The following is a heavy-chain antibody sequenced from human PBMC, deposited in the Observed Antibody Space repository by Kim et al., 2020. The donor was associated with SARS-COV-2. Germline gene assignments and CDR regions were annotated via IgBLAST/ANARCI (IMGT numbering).Heavy chain of an antibody. CDR3: ARGVEMAYYYYGMDV. Sequence: VSVKSRITINPDTSKNQFSLQLNSVTPEDTAVYYCARGVEMAYYYYGMDVWGQGTTVTVSS. D-gene: IGHD2-15*01. J-gene: IGHJ6*02. V-gene: IGHV6-1*01.